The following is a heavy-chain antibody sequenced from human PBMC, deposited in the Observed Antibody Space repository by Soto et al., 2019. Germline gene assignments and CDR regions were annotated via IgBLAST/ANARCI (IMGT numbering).Heavy chain of an antibody. V-gene: IGHV1-18*01. CDR2: ISAYNGNT. CDR3: XXXXXXXXX. J-gene: IGHJ4*02. CDR1: GYTFTSYG. Sequence: QVQLVQSGAEVKKPGASVKVSCKASGYTFTSYGISWVRQAPGQGLEWMGWISAYNGNTHYAQKLQGRVTMTTDTSTXXXXXXXXXXXXXXXXXXXXXXXXXXXXXWGQGTLVTVSS.